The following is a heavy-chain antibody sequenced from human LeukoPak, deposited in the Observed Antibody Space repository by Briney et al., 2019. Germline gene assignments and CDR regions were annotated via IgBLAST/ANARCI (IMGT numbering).Heavy chain of an antibody. CDR3: ARDAASPDWNGNDF. CDR1: GFTFSSYW. D-gene: IGHD1-1*01. J-gene: IGHJ4*02. Sequence: GGSLRLSCAASGFTFSSYWMSWVRQASRTGLEWVANIKEDGSEKYPVDSVTGRFTITRDNAKNSLYLQMNSLRAEDTAVYYWARDAASPDWNGNDFWGQGTLVTVSS. CDR2: IKEDGSEK. V-gene: IGHV3-7*01.